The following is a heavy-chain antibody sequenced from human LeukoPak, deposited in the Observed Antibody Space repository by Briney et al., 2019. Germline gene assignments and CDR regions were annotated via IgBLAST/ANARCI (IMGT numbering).Heavy chain of an antibody. J-gene: IGHJ4*02. Sequence: GGSLRLSCAASGFTFRSYAMSWVRQAPGKGLEWVSYISVSGDTIYYADSVKGRFTISRDNAKKSLYLQMKSLRAEDTAVYYCARGTLYYGSESYDYWGQGTLVAVSS. CDR3: ARGTLYYGSESYDY. CDR2: ISVSGDTI. D-gene: IGHD3-10*01. V-gene: IGHV3-48*03. CDR1: GFTFRSYA.